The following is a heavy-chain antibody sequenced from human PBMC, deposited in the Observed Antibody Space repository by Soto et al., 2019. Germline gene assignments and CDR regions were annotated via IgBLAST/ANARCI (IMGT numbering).Heavy chain of an antibody. CDR2: ISWNSGSI. D-gene: IGHD3-16*02. CDR1: GFTFDDYA. J-gene: IGHJ6*03. CDR3: AKDAYAGPLSDYYYYMDV. V-gene: IGHV3-9*01. Sequence: GGSLRLSCAASGFTFDDYAMHWVRQAPGKGLEWVSGISWNSGSIGYADSVKGRFTISRDNAKNSLYLQMNSLRAEDTALYYCAKDAYAGPLSDYYYYMDVWGKGTTVTVSS.